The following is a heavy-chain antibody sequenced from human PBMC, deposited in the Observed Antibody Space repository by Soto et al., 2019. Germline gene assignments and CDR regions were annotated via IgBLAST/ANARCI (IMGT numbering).Heavy chain of an antibody. CDR1: GGTFSSYA. Sequence: QVQLVQSGAEVKKPGSSVKVSCKASGGTFSSYAISWVRQAPGQGLEWMGGIIPIFGTTNYAQKFQGRVTITADESTSTAYMELSSLRSEDTAVYYCAREHYYGSGSYYNFLPSSDPWGQGTLVTVSS. J-gene: IGHJ5*02. CDR3: AREHYYGSGSYYNFLPSSDP. CDR2: IIPIFGTT. V-gene: IGHV1-69*01. D-gene: IGHD3-10*01.